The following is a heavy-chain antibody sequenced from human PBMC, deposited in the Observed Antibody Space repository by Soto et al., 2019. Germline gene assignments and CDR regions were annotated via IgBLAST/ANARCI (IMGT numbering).Heavy chain of an antibody. D-gene: IGHD3-16*01. CDR3: AGWGGHDYNY. CDR2: INPDGDVG. V-gene: IGHV3-7*03. Sequence: EVQLLGSGGGLVQPGGSLRLSCVGSGFTFITYWMNWVRQAPGMGLEWVANINPDGDVGMYVDSVKGRFTTARDNATNSLYLQMNVLSVDDTVVYFCAGWGGHDYNYWGQGIQVTVS. J-gene: IGHJ4*02. CDR1: GFTFITYW.